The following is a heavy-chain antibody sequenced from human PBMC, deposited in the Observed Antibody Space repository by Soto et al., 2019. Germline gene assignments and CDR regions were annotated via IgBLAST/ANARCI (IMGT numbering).Heavy chain of an antibody. CDR1: GFTFSSYA. CDR2: ISSNGGST. J-gene: IGHJ6*03. V-gene: IGHV3-64*01. CDR3: ARGYGSGSKYYYYMDV. Sequence: GGSLRLSCAASGFTFSSYAMHWVRQAPGKGLEYVSAISSNGGSTYYANSVKGRFTISRDNSKNTLYLQMGSLRAEDMAVYYCARGYGSGSKYYYYMDVWGKGTTVTVSS. D-gene: IGHD3-10*01.